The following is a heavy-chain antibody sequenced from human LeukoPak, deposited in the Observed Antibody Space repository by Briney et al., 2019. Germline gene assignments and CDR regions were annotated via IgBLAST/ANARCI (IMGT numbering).Heavy chain of an antibody. D-gene: IGHD6-19*01. J-gene: IGHJ4*02. Sequence: PGGSLRLSCAASGFFVSNNYMSWVRQAPGKGLEWVSVIYSGGDTYYADSVKGRFTISRDNSKNTLYLQMNSLRAEDTAVYYCASRRVSDFDYWGQGTLVTVSS. CDR3: ASRRVSDFDY. V-gene: IGHV3-66*01. CDR1: GFFVSNNY. CDR2: IYSGGDT.